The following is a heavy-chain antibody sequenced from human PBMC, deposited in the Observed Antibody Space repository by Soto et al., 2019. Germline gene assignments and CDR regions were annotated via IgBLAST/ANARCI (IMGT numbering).Heavy chain of an antibody. CDR3: ARAALAATGGRFDP. J-gene: IGHJ5*02. CDR1: GFTFSSYS. CDR2: ISSIISTI. V-gene: IGHV3-48*01. D-gene: IGHD6-13*01. Sequence: EVQLVESGGGLVQPGGSLRLSCAASGFTFSSYSMNWVRQAPGKGLEWVSHISSIISTIYYADSVKGRFTVSRDNAKNSRYLQMNSLRAEDTAVYYCARAALAATGGRFDPWGQGTLVTVSS.